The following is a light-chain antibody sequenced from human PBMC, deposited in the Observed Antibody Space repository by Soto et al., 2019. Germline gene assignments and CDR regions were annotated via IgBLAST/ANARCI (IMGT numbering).Light chain of an antibody. V-gene: IGKV3-15*01. J-gene: IGKJ4*01. CDR2: GAS. CDR1: QSVGSN. CDR3: QQNNNWPLT. Sequence: EIVMTQSPATLSVSPGERATLSCRASQSVGSNLAWYQQKPGQAPRLLIYGASTRATGIPARFSGSGSGTQFTLTINSLQSEDFAVYHCQQNNNWPLTFGGGTKVEIK.